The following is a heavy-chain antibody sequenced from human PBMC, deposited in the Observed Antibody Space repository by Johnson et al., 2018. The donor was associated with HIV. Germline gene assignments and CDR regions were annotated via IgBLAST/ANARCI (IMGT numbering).Heavy chain of an antibody. D-gene: IGHD6-19*01. CDR1: GFTVSSNY. Sequence: VQLVESGGGLVQPGGSLRLSCAASGFTVSSNYMSWVRQAPGKGLEWVSVIYSGGSTYYADPVKGRFTISRDNSKNTLYLKMNSRRAEDTAVYYCARDRGSSGWYDAFDIWGQGTMVTVSS. J-gene: IGHJ3*02. CDR2: IYSGGST. CDR3: ARDRGSSGWYDAFDI. V-gene: IGHV3-66*01.